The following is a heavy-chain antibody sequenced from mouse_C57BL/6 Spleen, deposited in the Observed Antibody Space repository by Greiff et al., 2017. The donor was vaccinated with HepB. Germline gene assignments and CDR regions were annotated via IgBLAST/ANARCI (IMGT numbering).Heavy chain of an antibody. J-gene: IGHJ1*03. CDR1: GYTFTDYN. D-gene: IGHD2-4*01. Sequence: EVQLQQSGPELVKPGASVKMSCKASGYTFTDYNMHWVKQSHGKSLEWIGYINPNNGGTSYNQKFKGKATLTVNKSSSTAYMELRSLTSEDSAVYYCARGYDYDRYFDVWGTGTTVTVSS. V-gene: IGHV1-22*01. CDR2: INPNNGGT. CDR3: ARGYDYDRYFDV.